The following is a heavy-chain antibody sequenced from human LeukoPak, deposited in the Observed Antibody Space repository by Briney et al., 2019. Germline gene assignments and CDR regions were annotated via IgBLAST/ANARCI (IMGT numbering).Heavy chain of an antibody. CDR3: ARDLRDAYGEFDY. D-gene: IGHD3-10*01. J-gene: IGHJ4*02. V-gene: IGHV3-48*03. CDR2: ISRSGSIV. Sequence: PGGSLRLSCAASGFTFSSYAMSWVRQAPGKGLEWVSYISRSGSIVYYADSVKGRFIISRDNAKNSLYLQMNSLRAEDTAVYYCARDLRDAYGEFDYWGQGTLVTVSS. CDR1: GFTFSSYA.